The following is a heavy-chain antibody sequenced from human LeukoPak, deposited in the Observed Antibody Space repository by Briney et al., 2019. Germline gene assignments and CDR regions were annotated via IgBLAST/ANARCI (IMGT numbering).Heavy chain of an antibody. D-gene: IGHD1-1*01. CDR1: GFTFSSYS. CDR3: ARGTTGTTWYYYGMDV. J-gene: IGHJ6*02. CDR2: ISSSSSYI. V-gene: IGHV3-21*01. Sequence: GGSLRLSRAASGFTFSSYSMNWVRQAPGKGLEWVSSISSSSSYICYADSVKGRFTISRDNAKNSLYLQMNSLRAEDTAVYYCARGTTGTTWYYYGMDVWGQGTTVTVSS.